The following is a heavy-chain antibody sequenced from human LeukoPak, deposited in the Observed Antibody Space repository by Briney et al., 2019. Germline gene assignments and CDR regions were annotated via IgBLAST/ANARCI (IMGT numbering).Heavy chain of an antibody. CDR3: ARERAYYDILTGYSPYYFDY. V-gene: IGHV4-39*07. Sequence: SETLSLTCTVSGGSISSSSYYWGWIRQPPGKGLEWIGSIYYSGSTYYNPSLKSRVTISVDTSKNQFSLKLSSVTAADTAVYYCARERAYYDILTGYSPYYFDYWGQGILVTVSS. J-gene: IGHJ4*02. D-gene: IGHD3-9*01. CDR2: IYYSGST. CDR1: GGSISSSSYY.